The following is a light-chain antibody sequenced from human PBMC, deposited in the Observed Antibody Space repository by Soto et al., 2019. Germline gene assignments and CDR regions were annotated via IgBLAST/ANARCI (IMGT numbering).Light chain of an antibody. CDR2: GAS. CDR3: QQYGSSPQT. J-gene: IGKJ1*01. Sequence: EIVMTQSPATLSVSPGERATLSCRASQSVSSSYLAWYQQKPGQAPRLLIYGASSRATGIPDRFSGSGSGTDFTLTISRLEPEDFAVYYCQQYGSSPQTFSQGTKVDIK. CDR1: QSVSSSY. V-gene: IGKV3-20*01.